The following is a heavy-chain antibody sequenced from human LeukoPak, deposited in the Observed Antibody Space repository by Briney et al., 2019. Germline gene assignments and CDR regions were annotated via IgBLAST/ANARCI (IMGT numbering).Heavy chain of an antibody. CDR1: GFIFSNYG. D-gene: IGHD3-10*01. J-gene: IGHJ4*02. CDR2: IWYDGYNK. CDR3: ARVSHYGSGYYYTLAY. Sequence: GGSLRLSCAASGFIFSNYGMHWVRQAPGKGLEWVAGIWYDGYNKFYADSAKGRFTISRDNSKNTLYLQMSSLRAEDTALYYCARVSHYGSGYYYTLAYWGRGTLVTVSS. V-gene: IGHV3-33*01.